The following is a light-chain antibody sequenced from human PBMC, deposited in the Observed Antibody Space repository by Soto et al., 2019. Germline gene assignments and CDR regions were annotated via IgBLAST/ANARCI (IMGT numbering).Light chain of an antibody. Sequence: DIQMTQSPSSLSASVGDRVTITCQASQDISNYLNWYQQKPGKAPKLLIYDASNLETGVPSRFSGSRSGTEFTLTISSLQSEDFAVYYCQQYNNWRTFGQGTKVDIK. CDR2: DAS. J-gene: IGKJ1*01. CDR3: QQYNNWRT. V-gene: IGKV1-33*01. CDR1: QDISNY.